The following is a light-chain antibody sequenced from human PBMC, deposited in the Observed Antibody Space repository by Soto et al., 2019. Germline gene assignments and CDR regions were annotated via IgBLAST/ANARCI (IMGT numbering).Light chain of an antibody. CDR1: QSVRTTY. Sequence: VVFTHSPGTLSLSPGEIATLSGRAVQSVRTTYLALYQQKPGQAPRLLIYDTSTRATGIPARFSGSGSGTEFTLTISRLKSEDFAVYYCQQYSKWPPITFGQGTRLEIK. J-gene: IGKJ5*01. V-gene: IGKV3D-20*02. CDR3: QQYSKWPPIT. CDR2: DTS.